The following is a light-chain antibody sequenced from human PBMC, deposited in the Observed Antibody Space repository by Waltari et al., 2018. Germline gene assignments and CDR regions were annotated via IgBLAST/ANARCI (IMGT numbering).Light chain of an antibody. V-gene: IGLV3-19*01. CDR3: HSRDSSGDVL. Sequence: SSELTQDPAVSVALGQTVRITCQGDNLRTYYVSWFQQKPGQAPALVIYGKNKRPSGIPDRFSASSSGSTASLTIIGAQAEDEADYYCHSRDSSGDVLIGGGTKLTVL. CDR1: NLRTYY. CDR2: GKN. J-gene: IGLJ2*01.